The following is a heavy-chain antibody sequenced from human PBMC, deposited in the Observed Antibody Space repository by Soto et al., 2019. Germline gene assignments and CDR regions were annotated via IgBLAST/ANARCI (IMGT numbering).Heavy chain of an antibody. CDR2: ISSSGSTI. CDR3: ARVWYSSGWYRRYYRMDV. D-gene: IGHD6-13*01. Sequence: GSLRLSCAASGFTFSSYEMNWVRQAPGKGLEWVSYISSSGSTIYYAASVKGRFTISRDNAKNSLYLQMNSLGAEDTAVYYCARVWYSSGWYRRYYRMDVWGQGTTVTVSS. CDR1: GFTFSSYE. J-gene: IGHJ6*02. V-gene: IGHV3-48*03.